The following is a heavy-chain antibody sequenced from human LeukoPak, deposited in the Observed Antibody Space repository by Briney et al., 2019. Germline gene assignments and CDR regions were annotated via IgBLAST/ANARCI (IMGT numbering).Heavy chain of an antibody. CDR2: ISGSGPGT. V-gene: IGHV3-23*01. Sequence: PGGSLRLSCAASGFTFSSYAMSWVRQAPGKGLEWDSGISGSGPGTYYADSVKGRFTISRDSSKNTLYLQMNSLRPEDTAVYYCAKDRAELIFFDSWGQGTLVTVSS. J-gene: IGHJ4*02. CDR3: AKDRAELIFFDS. D-gene: IGHD1-14*01. CDR1: GFTFSSYA.